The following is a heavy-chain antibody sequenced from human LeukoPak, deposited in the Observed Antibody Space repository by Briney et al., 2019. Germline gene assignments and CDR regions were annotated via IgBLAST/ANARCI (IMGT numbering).Heavy chain of an antibody. CDR3: VPKSGPVGSYYGIDFDY. Sequence: TGGSLRLSCAASGFTFSSYAMSWVRQAPGKGLEWVSAISGSGGSTYYADSVKGRFTISRDNSKNTLYLQMNSLRAEDTAVYYCVPKSGPVGSYYGIDFDYWGQGTLVTVSS. CDR2: ISGSGGST. V-gene: IGHV3-23*01. J-gene: IGHJ4*02. CDR1: GFTFSSYA. D-gene: IGHD1-26*01.